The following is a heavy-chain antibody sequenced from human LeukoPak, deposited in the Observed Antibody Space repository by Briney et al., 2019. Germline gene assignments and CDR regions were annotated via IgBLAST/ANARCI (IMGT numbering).Heavy chain of an antibody. Sequence: GGSLRLSCAASGFTVRSNYMTWVRQAPGKGLEWVSVIYSGGNTYYADSVKGRFTISRDNAKNTLYLQMNNLRAEDTAVYYCAKDLTGPYDYWGQGTLVTVSS. CDR1: GFTVRSNY. J-gene: IGHJ4*02. CDR2: IYSGGNT. CDR3: AKDLTGPYDY. D-gene: IGHD7-27*01. V-gene: IGHV3-66*01.